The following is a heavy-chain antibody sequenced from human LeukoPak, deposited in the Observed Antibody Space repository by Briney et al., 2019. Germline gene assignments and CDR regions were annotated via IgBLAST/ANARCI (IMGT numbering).Heavy chain of an antibody. D-gene: IGHD2/OR15-2a*01. CDR3: ARESLRIIDY. J-gene: IGHJ4*02. CDR2: ISGSGSTI. Sequence: GGSLRLSCAASGFTFSSYAMSWVRQAPGKGLEWVSAISGSGSTIYYADSVKGRFTISRDNAKNSLYLQMNSLRAEDTAVYYCARESLRIIDYWGQGTLVTVSS. CDR1: GFTFSSYA. V-gene: IGHV3-23*01.